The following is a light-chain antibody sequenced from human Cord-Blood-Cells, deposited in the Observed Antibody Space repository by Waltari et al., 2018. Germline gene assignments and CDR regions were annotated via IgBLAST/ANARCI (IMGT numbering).Light chain of an antibody. Sequence: IVLTHSPGTLSLSPGETATLSCRASQSVSSSYLAWYQQKPGQAPRPLIYGASSRATGIPDRFSGSGSETDFTLTISRLEPEDFAVYYCQQYGSSPPWTFGQGTKVEIK. CDR3: QQYGSSPPWT. V-gene: IGKV3-20*01. CDR1: QSVSSSY. CDR2: GAS. J-gene: IGKJ1*01.